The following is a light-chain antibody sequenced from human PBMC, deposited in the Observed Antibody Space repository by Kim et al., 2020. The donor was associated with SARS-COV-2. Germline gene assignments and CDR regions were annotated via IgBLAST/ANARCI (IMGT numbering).Light chain of an antibody. V-gene: IGLV2-14*03. J-gene: IGLJ3*02. CDR1: NSDIGGYNY. Sequence: QSALTQPASVSGSPGQSITISCTGTNSDIGGYNYVSWYQHHPGKAPKLMIYDVSKRPSGVSNRFSGSKSGNTASLTISGLQAEDEADYYCSSYTSSTTLWVFGGGTKLTVL. CDR3: SSYTSSTTLWV. CDR2: DVS.